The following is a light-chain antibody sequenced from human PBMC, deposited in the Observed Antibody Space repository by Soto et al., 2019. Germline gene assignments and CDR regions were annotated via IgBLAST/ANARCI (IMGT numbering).Light chain of an antibody. CDR1: QSLLYNSNKKNY. Sequence: DIVMTQSPDSLAVSLGERATTNCKSSQSLLYNSNKKNYLAWYQQKPGQPPKLLAYWASTRASGVPDRFSGSGSGTDFTLPISSLQAEDFALYDCLQHYVNPQTFGQGTKVEIK. J-gene: IGKJ1*01. CDR2: WAS. V-gene: IGKV4-1*01. CDR3: LQHYVNPQT.